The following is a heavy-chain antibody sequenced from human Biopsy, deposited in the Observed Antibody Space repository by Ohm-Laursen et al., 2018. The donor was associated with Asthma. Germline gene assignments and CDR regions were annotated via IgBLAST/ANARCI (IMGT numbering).Heavy chain of an antibody. J-gene: IGHJ4*02. V-gene: IGHV3-30*18. Sequence: SLRLSCSALGFMFRSFGMHWVRQAPGKGLEWVAVISYDGNHKFYEDSVKGRFTISRDNSKNTLYLQMNSLRAEDTAVYYCAKRRGYSGHDNDYWGQGTLVIVSS. CDR2: ISYDGNHK. D-gene: IGHD5-12*01. CDR1: GFMFRSFG. CDR3: AKRRGYSGHDNDY.